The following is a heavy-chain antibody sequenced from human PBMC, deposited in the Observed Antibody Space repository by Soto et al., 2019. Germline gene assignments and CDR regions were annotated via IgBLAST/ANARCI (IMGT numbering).Heavy chain of an antibody. D-gene: IGHD6-6*01. CDR1: GGSISSYY. Sequence: PSETLSLTCTVSGGSISSYYWSWIRQPPGKGLEWIGYIYYSGSSNYNPSIKSRITISVGTTKNQFSLKLSSVAAADTAVYYCARGAYSSSSQLDYWGQGTLVTVSS. J-gene: IGHJ4*02. CDR2: IYYSGSS. V-gene: IGHV4-59*01. CDR3: ARGAYSSSSQLDY.